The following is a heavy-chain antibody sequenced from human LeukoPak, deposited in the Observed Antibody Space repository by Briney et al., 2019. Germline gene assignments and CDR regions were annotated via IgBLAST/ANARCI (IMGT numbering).Heavy chain of an antibody. V-gene: IGHV3-23*01. CDR3: AKYVYGSGSYSPFDY. J-gene: IGHJ4*02. CDR2: TSSTGGTT. CDR1: GITFSSYG. Sequence: GGSLRLSCAASGITFSSYGMSWVRQAPGKGLEWVSSTSSTGGTTYYADSVKGRFTISRDNSKNTLYLQMNSLRAEDTAIYYCAKYVYGSGSYSPFDYWGQGTLVTVSS. D-gene: IGHD3-10*01.